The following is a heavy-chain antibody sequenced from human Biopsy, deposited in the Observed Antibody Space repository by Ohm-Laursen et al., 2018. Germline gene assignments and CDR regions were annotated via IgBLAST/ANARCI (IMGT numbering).Heavy chain of an antibody. J-gene: IGHJ4*02. Sequence: SLRLSCAASGFTFEDYAMQWVRQAPGKGLEWVSGISWSSGTIGYADSVKGRFTVSRDNAKNSLFLQMNSLRVEDTALYYCVKSAYSSGFWEASDYWGQGTLVTVSS. CDR3: VKSAYSSGFWEASDY. CDR2: ISWSSGTI. V-gene: IGHV3-9*01. CDR1: GFTFEDYA. D-gene: IGHD6-19*01.